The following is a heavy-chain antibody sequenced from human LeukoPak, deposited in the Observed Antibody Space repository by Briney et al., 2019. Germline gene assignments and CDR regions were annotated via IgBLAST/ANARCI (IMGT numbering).Heavy chain of an antibody. Sequence: SVKVSCKASGGTFSSYAISWVRQAPGQGLEWMGGIIPIFGTTNYAQKFQGRVTITADESTTTAYMELSSLRSEDTAVYYCARTQRYSGYENHYYYYMDVWGKGTTVTISS. CDR3: ARTQRYSGYENHYYYYMDV. CDR2: IIPIFGTT. D-gene: IGHD5-12*01. CDR1: GGTFSSYA. J-gene: IGHJ6*03. V-gene: IGHV1-69*13.